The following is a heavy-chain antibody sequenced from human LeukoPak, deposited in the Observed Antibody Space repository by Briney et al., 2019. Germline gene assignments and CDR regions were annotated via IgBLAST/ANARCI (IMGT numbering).Heavy chain of an antibody. D-gene: IGHD3-10*01. V-gene: IGHV4-59*01. Sequence: PWETLSLTCTASGDSMNTFYWAWIRQPPGKGLECLGYIHSNGYTNYNPYLKSRVTISVDTSKNQFSMKLRSVTAADTAVYYCARGGWSAFDIWGQGTMVTVSS. CDR3: ARGGWSAFDI. J-gene: IGHJ3*02. CDR2: IHSNGYT. CDR1: GDSMNTFY.